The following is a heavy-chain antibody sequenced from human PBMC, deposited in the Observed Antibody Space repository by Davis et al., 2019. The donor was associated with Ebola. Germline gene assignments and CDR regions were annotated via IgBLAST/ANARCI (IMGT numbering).Heavy chain of an antibody. V-gene: IGHV3-30*18. CDR2: ISDDGSNK. Sequence: GGSLRLSCVASGFALTDYGMHWVRQAPGKGLEWLAVISDDGSNKYYADSVEGRFTISRDNSKETLYLQVNSLRAEDTAVYYCAKDRCSSRRCQDFYYGMDVWGQGTTVTVSS. CDR3: AKDRCSSRRCQDFYYGMDV. D-gene: IGHD2-2*01. J-gene: IGHJ6*02. CDR1: GFALTDYG.